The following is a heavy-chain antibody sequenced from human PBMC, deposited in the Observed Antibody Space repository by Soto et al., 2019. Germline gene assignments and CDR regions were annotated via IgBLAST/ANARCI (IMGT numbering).Heavy chain of an antibody. Sequence: EVQLLESGGGLAQPGGSLRLSCAASGFTFISYAMNWVRRAPGKGLEWVSVISGTGDRTYYADSVKGRFTISRDNSKNTLYLQMNSLRAEDTAVFFCAKVGSHSGSHYDAFDIWGQGTTVTVSS. CDR2: ISGTGDRT. CDR1: GFTFISYA. CDR3: AKVGSHSGSHYDAFDI. V-gene: IGHV3-23*01. J-gene: IGHJ3*02. D-gene: IGHD1-26*01.